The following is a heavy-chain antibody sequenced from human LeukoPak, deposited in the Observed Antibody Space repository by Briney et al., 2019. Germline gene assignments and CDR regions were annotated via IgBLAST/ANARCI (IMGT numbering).Heavy chain of an antibody. J-gene: IGHJ5*02. CDR1: GGSISSSSYY. CDR2: IYYSGST. V-gene: IGHV4-39*02. Sequence: SETLSLTCTVSGGSISSSSYYWGWIRQPPGKGLEWIGSIYYSGSTYYNPSLKSRVTISVDTSKNQFSLKLSSVTAADTAVYYCAGDRGWFDPWGQGTLVTVSS. CDR3: AGDRGWFDP.